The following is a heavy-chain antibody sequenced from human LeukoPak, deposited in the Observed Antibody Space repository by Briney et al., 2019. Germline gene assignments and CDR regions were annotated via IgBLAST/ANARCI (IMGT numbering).Heavy chain of an antibody. V-gene: IGHV4-39*07. D-gene: IGHD1/OR15-1a*01. J-gene: IGHJ4*02. CDR2: IYYSGST. Sequence: SETLSLTCTVSGGSISSSSYYWGWIRQPSGKGLEWIGSIYYSGSTYYNPSLKSRVTISVDTSKNQFSLKLSSVTAADTAVYYCARKPIINNAWYYFDYWGQGTLVTVSS. CDR1: GGSISSSSYY. CDR3: ARKPIINNAWYYFDY.